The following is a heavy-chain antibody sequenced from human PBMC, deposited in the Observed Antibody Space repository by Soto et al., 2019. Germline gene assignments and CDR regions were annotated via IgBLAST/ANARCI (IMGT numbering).Heavy chain of an antibody. CDR2: IEGDGSEK. CDR3: VGVLYPGSPHFFY. D-gene: IGHD3-10*01. CDR1: EFSFSTYW. J-gene: IGHJ4*02. Sequence: GGSLRLSCAASEFSFSTYWMTWVRQAPGKGLEWVANIEGDGSEKNYLDSVKGRFTVSRDNAKRSLYLQMNSLRVEDTAVYYCVGVLYPGSPHFFYGGGGTLVPVSS. V-gene: IGHV3-7*05.